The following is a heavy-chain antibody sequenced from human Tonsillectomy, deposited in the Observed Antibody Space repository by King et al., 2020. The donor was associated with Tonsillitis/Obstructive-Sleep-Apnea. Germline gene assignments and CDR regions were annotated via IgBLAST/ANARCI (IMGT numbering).Heavy chain of an antibody. CDR3: ASNWGSPSNFEY. CDR2: INPNTGGT. CDR1: GYTFTGYY. J-gene: IGHJ4*02. D-gene: IGHD7-27*01. V-gene: IGHV1-2*02. Sequence: VQLVESGAEVKKPGASVKVSCRASGYTFTGYYIHWVRQAPGQGLEWMGWINPNTGGTNYAQKVQGRVTLTRDTSISTAYMELSRLRSDDTAVYYCASNWGSPSNFEYWGQGTLVTVSS.